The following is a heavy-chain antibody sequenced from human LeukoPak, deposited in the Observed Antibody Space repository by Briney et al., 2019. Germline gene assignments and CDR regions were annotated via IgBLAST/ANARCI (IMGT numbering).Heavy chain of an antibody. D-gene: IGHD2-15*01. Sequence: GGSLRLSCAASGFTFSSYAMTWVRQAPGKGLEWVSVINKSGGSTYYADSVKGRFTISRDNSKNTLYLQMNSLRAEDTAVYYCAKERWGSGGSGGGDYWGQGTLVTVSS. CDR2: INKSGGST. J-gene: IGHJ4*02. V-gene: IGHV3-23*01. CDR1: GFTFSSYA. CDR3: AKERWGSGGSGGGDY.